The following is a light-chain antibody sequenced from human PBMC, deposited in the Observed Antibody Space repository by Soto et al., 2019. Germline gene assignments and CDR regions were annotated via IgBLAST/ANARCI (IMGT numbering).Light chain of an antibody. V-gene: IGKV3D-15*01. CDR2: GAS. J-gene: IGKJ1*01. CDR3: QQYNKWPRT. CDR1: QSVNIH. Sequence: EIVMTPSPATLSVSPGERATLSCRASQSVNIHLAWYQQTPGQAPRLLIYGASARATGIPAKFSGSGSGTEITLTISSLQSEDFAVYYCQQYNKWPRTFGQGTKVDIK.